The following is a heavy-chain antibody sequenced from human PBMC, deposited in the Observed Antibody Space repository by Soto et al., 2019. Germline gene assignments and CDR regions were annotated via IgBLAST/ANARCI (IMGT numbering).Heavy chain of an antibody. CDR2: INHSGGT. V-gene: IGHV4-34*01. CDR3: ARDRQYYQFWSGYQNERPYGMDV. CDR1: GGSFSGYY. J-gene: IGHJ6*02. Sequence: SETLSLTCAVYGGSFSGYYGTWIRQAPGKGLEWIGEINHSGGTNYNSSLKSRVTISVDTSKNQLSLTLYSVAAADTAVYYCARDRQYYQFWSGYQNERPYGMDVWGQGTTVTVSS. D-gene: IGHD3-3*02.